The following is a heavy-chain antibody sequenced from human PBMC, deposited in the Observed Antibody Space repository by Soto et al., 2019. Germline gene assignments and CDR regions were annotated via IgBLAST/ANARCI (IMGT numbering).Heavy chain of an antibody. CDR2: ISVSGDNT. Sequence: EVQLLESGGGLIQPGGSLRLSCTASGFTFINYAMSWVRQAPGKGLEWVSGISVSGDNTYYVDSVKGRFTISRDNSKNTLYLHMNSLRAEDTAVYYCAQEEAASFDYWGQGTLVAVSS. CDR1: GFTFINYA. CDR3: AQEEAASFDY. V-gene: IGHV3-23*01. J-gene: IGHJ4*02. D-gene: IGHD2-15*01.